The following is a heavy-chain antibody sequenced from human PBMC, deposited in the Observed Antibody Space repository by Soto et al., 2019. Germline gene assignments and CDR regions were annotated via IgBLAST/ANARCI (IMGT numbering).Heavy chain of an antibody. CDR2: IYWDDDK. CDR1: GFSLSTIGVG. Sequence: QITLKESGPTVVKPTQTLTLTCTFSGFSLSTIGVGVGWIRQPPGKALEYLALIYWDDDKRYSPSLKSRLTIAQDSSRNQVVVTMTNMDPVDTATYYCAHRQGGYNWDDGDFDYWGQGALVTVSS. V-gene: IGHV2-5*02. J-gene: IGHJ4*02. D-gene: IGHD1-1*01. CDR3: AHRQGGYNWDDGDFDY.